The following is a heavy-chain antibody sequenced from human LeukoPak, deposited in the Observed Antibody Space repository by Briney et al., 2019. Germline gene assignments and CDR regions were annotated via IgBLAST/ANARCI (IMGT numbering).Heavy chain of an antibody. CDR2: INPNSGGT. V-gene: IGHV1-2*02. D-gene: IGHD3-10*01. CDR1: GYTFTSYY. CDR3: ARTYYGSGSWFDP. J-gene: IGHJ5*02. Sequence: ASVKVSCKASGYTFTSYYIHWVRQAPGQGLEWMGWINPNSGGTNYAQKFQGRVTMTRDTSISTAYMELSRLRSDDTAVYYCARTYYGSGSWFDPWGQGTLVTVSS.